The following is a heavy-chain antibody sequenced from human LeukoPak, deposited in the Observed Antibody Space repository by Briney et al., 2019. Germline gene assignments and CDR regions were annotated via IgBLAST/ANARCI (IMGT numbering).Heavy chain of an antibody. CDR1: GYTFTSYG. J-gene: IGHJ4*02. CDR3: ARVVVTTGFDY. V-gene: IGHV1-18*01. CDR2: ISAYNGNT. Sequence: VASVKVSCKASGYTFTSYGISWVRPAPGQGLEWMGWISAYNGNTNYAQKLQGRVTMTTDTSTSTAYMELRSLRSDDTAVYYCARVVVTTGFDYWGQGTLVTVSS. D-gene: IGHD4/OR15-4a*01.